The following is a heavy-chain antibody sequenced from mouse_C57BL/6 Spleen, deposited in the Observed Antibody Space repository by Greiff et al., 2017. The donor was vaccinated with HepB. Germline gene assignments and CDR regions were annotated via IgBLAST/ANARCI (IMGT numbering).Heavy chain of an antibody. Sequence: VQLQESGAELARPGASVKLSCKASGYTFTSYGISWVKQRTGQGLEWIGEIYPRSGNTYYNEKFKGKATLTADKSSSTAYMELRSLTSEDSAVYFCARLGFITTVVATDYAMDYWGQGTSVTVFS. CDR1: GYTFTSYG. V-gene: IGHV1-81*01. CDR2: IYPRSGNT. J-gene: IGHJ4*01. CDR3: ARLGFITTVVATDYAMDY. D-gene: IGHD1-1*01.